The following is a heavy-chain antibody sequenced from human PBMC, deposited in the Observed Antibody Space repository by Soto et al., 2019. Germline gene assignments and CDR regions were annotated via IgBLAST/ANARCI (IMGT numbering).Heavy chain of an antibody. CDR3: ARGYSSGWYSLNYYGMDV. J-gene: IGHJ6*02. V-gene: IGHV4-39*01. CDR1: VGSISSSSYY. CDR2: IYYSGST. D-gene: IGHD6-19*01. Sequence: SETLSLTCTVSVGSISSSSYYWGWIRQPPGKGLEWIGSIYYSGSTYYNPSLKSRVTISVDTSKNQFSLKLSSVTAADTAVYYCARGYSSGWYSLNYYGMDVWGQGTTVTVSS.